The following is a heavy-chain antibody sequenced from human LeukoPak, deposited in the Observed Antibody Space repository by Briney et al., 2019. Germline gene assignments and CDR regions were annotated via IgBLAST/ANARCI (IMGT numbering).Heavy chain of an antibody. Sequence: SVKGRFIISRDNTKNILYLQMSSLTDEDTAVYYCARDRRHGDNELDYYFGMDVWGQGTTVIVSS. V-gene: IGHV3-7*04. D-gene: IGHD4-17*01. CDR3: ARDRRHGDNELDYYFGMDV. J-gene: IGHJ6*02.